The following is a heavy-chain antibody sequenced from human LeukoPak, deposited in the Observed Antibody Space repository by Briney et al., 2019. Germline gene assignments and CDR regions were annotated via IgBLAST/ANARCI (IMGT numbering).Heavy chain of an antibody. CDR3: VRHEGSISGWPFDY. CDR2: MYLGDSET. D-gene: IGHD6-19*01. CDR1: GYSFTNYW. V-gene: IGHV5-51*01. Sequence: GESLKISCKGSGYSFTNYWIGWVRQMPGKGLEWMAIMYLGDSETRYSPSFQGQVTISADESISTVYLQWSSLKASDTAMYYCVRHEGSISGWPFDYWGQGTLVTVSS. J-gene: IGHJ4*02.